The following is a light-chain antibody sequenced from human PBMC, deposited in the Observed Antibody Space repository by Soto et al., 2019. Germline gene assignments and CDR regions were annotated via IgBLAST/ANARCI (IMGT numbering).Light chain of an antibody. CDR1: QSVSSSY. CDR2: DAS. Sequence: EIELTQSPGTLSLSPGERATLSCRASQSVSSSYLAWYQQKPGQAPRLLIYDASSRATGIPDRFSGSGSGTDFTLTISRLQHEDFEVYYCQQYASSHLTLGGGTKVDIK. CDR3: QQYASSHLT. V-gene: IGKV3-20*01. J-gene: IGKJ4*01.